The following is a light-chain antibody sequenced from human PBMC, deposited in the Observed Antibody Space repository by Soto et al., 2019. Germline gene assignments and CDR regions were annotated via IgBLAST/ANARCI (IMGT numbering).Light chain of an antibody. Sequence: DIQITQSPSSLCSAFVDRVTITCRATEYISNYLNWYQQKPGKAPKLLIYKASTLKSGVPSRFSGSGSGTEFTLTISSLQPHDFATYYCQHYNSYSEAFGQGTKVDI. V-gene: IGKV1-5*03. CDR2: KAS. CDR3: QHYNSYSEA. J-gene: IGKJ1*01. CDR1: EYISNY.